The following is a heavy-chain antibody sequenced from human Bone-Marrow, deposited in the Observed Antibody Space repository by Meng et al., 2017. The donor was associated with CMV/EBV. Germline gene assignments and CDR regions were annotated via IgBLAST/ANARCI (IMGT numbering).Heavy chain of an antibody. CDR3: ARLRGGALFDY. J-gene: IGHJ4*02. Sequence: GESLKISCAASGFTFSSYGMHWVRQAPGKGLEWVAVIWYDGSNKYYADSVKGRFTISRDNSKNTLYLQMNSLRAEDTAVYYCARLRGGALFDYWGQGTLVTVSS. D-gene: IGHD3-16*01. V-gene: IGHV3-33*01. CDR2: IWYDGSNK. CDR1: GFTFSSYG.